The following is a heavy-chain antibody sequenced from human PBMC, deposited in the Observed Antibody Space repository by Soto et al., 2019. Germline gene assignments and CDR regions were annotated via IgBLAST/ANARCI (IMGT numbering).Heavy chain of an antibody. D-gene: IGHD1-26*01. J-gene: IGHJ5*02. CDR1: GGTFSSYI. CDR2: IIPIIGTT. V-gene: IGHV1-69*01. Sequence: QVQLVQSGAEVRKPGSSVKVSCKVSGGTFSSYIITWVRQAPGQGLEWMGGIIPIIGTTNYAQKLQGRVTMTAVESTSRAYIELPSLTSEDTAVYYCAREDAGKASTWSAWVQGSLVTVSS. CDR3: AREDAGKASTWSA.